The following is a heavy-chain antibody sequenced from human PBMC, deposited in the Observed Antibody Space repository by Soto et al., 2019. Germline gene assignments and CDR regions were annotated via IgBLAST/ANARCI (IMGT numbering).Heavy chain of an antibody. J-gene: IGHJ4*01. Sequence: PGGSLRLSYAASGFVFSNAWINWVRQAPGKGLEWVGRVKSKTDGGTTDFAAPVKGRFAISRDDSKNMVYLEMNSLKTEDTAIYYCTTDSYMTNIIVRFDYWGHGTLVIVSS. CDR1: GFVFSNAW. CDR3: TTDSYMTNIIVRFDY. CDR2: VKSKTDGGTT. V-gene: IGHV3-15*07. D-gene: IGHD4-17*01.